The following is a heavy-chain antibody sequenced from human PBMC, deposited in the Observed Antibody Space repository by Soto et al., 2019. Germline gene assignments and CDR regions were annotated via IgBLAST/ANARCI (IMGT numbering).Heavy chain of an antibody. CDR1: GGSISSSRYY. CDR3: ASSGCH. Sequence: QLQLQESGPGLVKPSETLSLTCTVSGGSISSSRYYWGWIRQPPGKGLEWIGNIYYSGSTYYNPSLRSRATLSVDTSQHQFSLKLTSVTAAATAVYYGASSGCHWGQGTLVTVSS. J-gene: IGHJ4*02. CDR2: IYYSGST. V-gene: IGHV4-39*01.